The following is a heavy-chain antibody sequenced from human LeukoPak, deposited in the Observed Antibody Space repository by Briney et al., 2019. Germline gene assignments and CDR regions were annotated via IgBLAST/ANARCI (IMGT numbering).Heavy chain of an antibody. CDR3: AKGGFTYYYDSSGIDY. CDR2: MSYDGSNK. Sequence: GGSLRLSCAASGFTFDIYAMHWVRQAPGKGLEWVAVMSYDGSNKYYADSVKGRFTISRDNSKNTLYLQMNSLRAEDTAVYYCAKGGFTYYYDSSGIDYWGQGTLVTVSS. CDR1: GFTFDIYA. J-gene: IGHJ4*02. D-gene: IGHD3-22*01. V-gene: IGHV3-30*04.